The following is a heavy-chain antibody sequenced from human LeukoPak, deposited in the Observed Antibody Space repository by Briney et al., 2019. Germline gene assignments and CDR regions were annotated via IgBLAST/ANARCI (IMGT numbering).Heavy chain of an antibody. CDR1: GGSISSYY. CDR3: ARGYSGSYSDAFDI. Sequence: PSETLSLTCTVSGGSISSYYWSWIRQPPGKGLEWIGYIYYSGSTNYNPSLKSRVTISVDTSKNQFSLKLSSVTAADTAVYYCARGYSGSYSDAFDIWGQGTMVTVSS. D-gene: IGHD1-26*01. V-gene: IGHV4-59*01. CDR2: IYYSGST. J-gene: IGHJ3*02.